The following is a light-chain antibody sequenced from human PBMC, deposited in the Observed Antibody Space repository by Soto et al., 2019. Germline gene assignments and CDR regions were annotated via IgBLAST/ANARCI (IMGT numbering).Light chain of an antibody. J-gene: IGKJ1*01. CDR1: QAISTW. CDR3: PQANSFPRT. Sequence: DIQMTQSTSSVSASVGDRVTITCRASQAISTWLAWYQQKPGKAPKLLIYAASNLQTGVPSRFSGSGSGTDFTLTISSLQPEDFATYYCPQANSFPRTFGQGTKVEIK. CDR2: AAS. V-gene: IGKV1D-12*01.